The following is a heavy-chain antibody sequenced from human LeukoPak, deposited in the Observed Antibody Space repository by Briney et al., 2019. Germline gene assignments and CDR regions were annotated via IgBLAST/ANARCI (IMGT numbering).Heavy chain of an antibody. CDR2: ISSSGSTI. D-gene: IGHD1-26*01. V-gene: IGHV3-48*03. CDR3: ARRRYSGSSQHFDY. Sequence: GGSLRLSCAASGFTFSSYEMNWVRQAPGKGLEWVSYISSSGSTIYYADSVKGRFTTSRDNAKNSLYLQMNSLRAEDTAVYYCARRRYSGSSQHFDYWGQGTLVTVSS. CDR1: GFTFSSYE. J-gene: IGHJ4*02.